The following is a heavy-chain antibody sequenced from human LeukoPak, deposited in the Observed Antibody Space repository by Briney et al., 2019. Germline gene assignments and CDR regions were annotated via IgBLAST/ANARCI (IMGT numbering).Heavy chain of an antibody. J-gene: IGHJ6*03. V-gene: IGHV3-30*04. CDR1: GFTFSSYP. CDR2: ISSDGSEK. Sequence: GGSLRLSCAASGFTFSSYPLHWVRQAPGKGLEWVSLISSDGSEKYYGESVKGRITISRDISQNTLFLQMNRLRPEDTAVYFCARQGGSVRYHYNYMDLWGRGTTVVVSS. D-gene: IGHD6-25*01. CDR3: ARQGGSVRYHYNYMDL.